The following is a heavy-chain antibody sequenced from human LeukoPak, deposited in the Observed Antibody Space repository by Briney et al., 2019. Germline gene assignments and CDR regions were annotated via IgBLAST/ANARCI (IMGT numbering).Heavy chain of an antibody. V-gene: IGHV3-33*01. D-gene: IGHD4-17*01. CDR2: IWYDGSNK. CDR1: GFTFNSYG. Sequence: GRSLRLSCAASGFTFNSYGIHWVRQAPGKGLEWVAFIWYDGSNKYYADSVKGRFTISRDNSKNTLYLQMNSLRAEDTAVYYCARARTTRGFDYWGQATLVTVSS. CDR3: ARARTTRGFDY. J-gene: IGHJ4*02.